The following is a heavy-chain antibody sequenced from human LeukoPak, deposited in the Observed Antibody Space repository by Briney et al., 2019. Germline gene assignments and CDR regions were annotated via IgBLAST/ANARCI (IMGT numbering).Heavy chain of an antibody. Sequence: PGGSLRLSCVASGFTFSSYAMSWVRQAPGKGLEWVSAISVSGGRTYYADSVKGRFTISRDNSKNTLYLQMNSLRAEDTAVYYCAKETITMIVVVIGDAFDIWGQGTMVTVSS. CDR1: GFTFSSYA. D-gene: IGHD3-22*01. CDR3: AKETITMIVVVIGDAFDI. CDR2: ISVSGGRT. J-gene: IGHJ3*02. V-gene: IGHV3-23*01.